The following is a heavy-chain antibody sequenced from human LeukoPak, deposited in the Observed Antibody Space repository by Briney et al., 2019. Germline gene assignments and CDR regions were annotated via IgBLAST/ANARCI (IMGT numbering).Heavy chain of an antibody. Sequence: ASVKVSCKASGYTFTGYYMHWVRQAPGQGLEWMGWINPNSGCTNYAQKFQGRVTMTRDTSISTAYMELSRLRSDDTAVYYCAKTQAAVGKAWFDPWGQGTLVTVSS. V-gene: IGHV1-2*02. CDR2: INPNSGCT. D-gene: IGHD6-13*01. J-gene: IGHJ5*02. CDR1: GYTFTGYY. CDR3: AKTQAAVGKAWFDP.